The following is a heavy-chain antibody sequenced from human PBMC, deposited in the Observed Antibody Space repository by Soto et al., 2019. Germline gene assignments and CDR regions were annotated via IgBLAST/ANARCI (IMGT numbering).Heavy chain of an antibody. CDR3: ARKDKSGYFNWFDP. Sequence: GESLKISCRTSGYKFTSSWIAWVRQKPGKGLEWMGIIFPSDSDTRYSPSFQGQVPISADRSTSTVFLQWASLKAPDTAVYFCARKDKSGYFNWFDPWGQGTLVTVSS. D-gene: IGHD3-22*01. CDR1: GYKFTSSW. J-gene: IGHJ5*02. V-gene: IGHV5-51*01. CDR2: IFPSDSDT.